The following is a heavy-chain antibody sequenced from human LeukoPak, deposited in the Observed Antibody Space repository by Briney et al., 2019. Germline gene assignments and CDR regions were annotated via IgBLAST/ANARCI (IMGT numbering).Heavy chain of an antibody. CDR1: GGSISSYY. D-gene: IGHD5-18*01. CDR3: AKDTGGTAMDSDY. V-gene: IGHV3-23*01. Sequence: PSETLSLTCTVSGGSISSYYWSWIRQPPGKGLEWVSAISGSGGSTYYADSVKGRFTISRDNSKNTLYLQMNSLRAEDTAVYYCAKDTGGTAMDSDYWGQGTLVTVSS. J-gene: IGHJ4*02. CDR2: ISGSGGST.